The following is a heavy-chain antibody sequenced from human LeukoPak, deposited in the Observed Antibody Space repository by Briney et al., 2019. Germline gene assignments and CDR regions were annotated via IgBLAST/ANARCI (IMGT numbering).Heavy chain of an antibody. J-gene: IGHJ4*02. D-gene: IGHD3-16*01. CDR3: AREITSYPYFDY. Sequence: GASVKVSCKASGGTFSSYAISWVRQAPGQGLEWMGGIIPIFGTANYAQKFQGRVTITADESTSTAYMELSSLRSEDTAVYYCAREITSYPYFDYWGQGTLVTASS. V-gene: IGHV1-69*13. CDR1: GGTFSSYA. CDR2: IIPIFGTA.